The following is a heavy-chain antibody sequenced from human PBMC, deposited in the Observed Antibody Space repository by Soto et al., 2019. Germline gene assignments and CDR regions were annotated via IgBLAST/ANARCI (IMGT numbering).Heavy chain of an antibody. Sequence: PGGSLRLSCEASGFTFRGHWMHWVRQAPGKGLVWVSRINSDGSSTNYADSVKGRFTISRDNAKNTLFLQMNSLRDDDTAVYYCARDAFFCSSTRCYSSDYFDYWGQGTPVTVSS. V-gene: IGHV3-74*01. CDR3: ARDAFFCSSTRCYSSDYFDY. CDR2: INSDGSST. D-gene: IGHD2-2*01. CDR1: GFTFRGHW. J-gene: IGHJ4*02.